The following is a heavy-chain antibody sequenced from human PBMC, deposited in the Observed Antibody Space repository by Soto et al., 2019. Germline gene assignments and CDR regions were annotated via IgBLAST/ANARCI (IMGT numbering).Heavy chain of an antibody. CDR3: ARGGDYYYGLDV. CDR1: GYTFTGYY. D-gene: IGHD3-16*01. CDR2: ISAFNGQT. Sequence: GASVKVSCKASGYTFTGYYMHWVRQAPGQGLEWMGWISAFNGQTNYIQKVQGRVTLTTEASTSTAYMELRSLRSDDTAVYFCARGGDYYYGLDVWGQGTTVTVSS. J-gene: IGHJ6*02. V-gene: IGHV1-18*04.